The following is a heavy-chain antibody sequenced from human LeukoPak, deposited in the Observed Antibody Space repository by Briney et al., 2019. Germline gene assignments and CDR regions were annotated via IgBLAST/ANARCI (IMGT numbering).Heavy chain of an antibody. CDR1: EFTVSSNY. CDR3: ARGGPPRDAFDI. D-gene: IGHD3-16*01. CDR2: IYSGGNT. V-gene: IGHV3-53*01. J-gene: IGHJ3*02. Sequence: PRGSLRLSCAASEFTVSSNYMSWVRQAPGKGLEWVSVIYSGGNTYYADSVKGRLTISRDNSKNTLSLQMNSLRADDTAVYYCARGGPPRDAFDIWGQGTMVTVSS.